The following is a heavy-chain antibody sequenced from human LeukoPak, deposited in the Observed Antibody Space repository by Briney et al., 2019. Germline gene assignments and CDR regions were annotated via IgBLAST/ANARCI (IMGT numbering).Heavy chain of an antibody. CDR2: ISSSSSYI. Sequence: GGSLRLFCAASGFTFSSYRMNWVRQAPGKGLEWVSSISSSSSYIYYADSVKGRFTISRDNAENSLYLQMNSLRDEDTAVYYCAREENYYDSSGYYLPDAFDIWGQGTMVTVSS. D-gene: IGHD3-22*01. J-gene: IGHJ3*02. CDR3: AREENYYDSSGYYLPDAFDI. V-gene: IGHV3-21*01. CDR1: GFTFSSYR.